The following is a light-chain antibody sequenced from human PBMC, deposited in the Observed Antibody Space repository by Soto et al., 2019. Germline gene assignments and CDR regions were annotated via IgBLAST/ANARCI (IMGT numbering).Light chain of an antibody. Sequence: QSALTQPRSVSGSPGQSVTISCTGTSSDVGGYNYVSWYQQHPGKAPKLMIYDVSKRPSGVPDRFSGSKSGNTASLAISDLHSEDEGDYYCASWDDSLNGPVFGGGTKLTVL. CDR3: ASWDDSLNGPV. CDR2: DVS. V-gene: IGLV2-11*01. CDR1: SSDVGGYNY. J-gene: IGLJ2*01.